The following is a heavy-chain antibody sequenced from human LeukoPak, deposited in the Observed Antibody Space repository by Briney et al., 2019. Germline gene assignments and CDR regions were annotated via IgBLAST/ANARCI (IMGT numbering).Heavy chain of an antibody. CDR1: GFTFSRYT. CDR3: ARTGGEGIDY. D-gene: IGHD4-17*01. V-gene: IGHV3-30-3*01. J-gene: IGHJ4*02. Sequence: GGSLRLSCAASGFTFSRYTMHWVRQAPGKGLEWVAVISYDGSNKYYSDSVKGRFTISRDNSKNTLYLQMNSLRVEDTAVYYCARTGGEGIDYWGQGTLVTVSS. CDR2: ISYDGSNK.